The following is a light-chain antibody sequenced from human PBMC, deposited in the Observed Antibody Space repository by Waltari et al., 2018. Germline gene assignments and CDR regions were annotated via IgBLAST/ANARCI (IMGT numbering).Light chain of an antibody. CDR2: DAS. Sequence: DIQLTQSPSFLSASVGDTVTITCRASQDINNYFAWYQKKPGKAPYLLIYDASTLQIGVPSRFSGSGSGTEFTLTVSSLQPEDFASYFCQQLYDLPVTFGGGTTVEI. CDR3: QQLYDLPVT. V-gene: IGKV1-9*01. J-gene: IGKJ4*01. CDR1: QDINNY.